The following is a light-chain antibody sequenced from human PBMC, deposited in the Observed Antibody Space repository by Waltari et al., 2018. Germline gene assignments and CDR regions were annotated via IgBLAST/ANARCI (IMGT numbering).Light chain of an antibody. J-gene: IGKJ3*01. CDR2: WAF. CDR3: QQHYGSPLT. CDR1: QSLLSNADNQNY. V-gene: IGKV4-1*01. Sequence: DIVMTQSPDSLAVSLGERATIKCKSSQSLLSNADNQNYLAWFPQKPGQPPKFLIYWAFIRESGVPDRFSGGGSGTDFTLTISNLQAEDVAVYYCQQHYGSPLTFGPGTRVDIK.